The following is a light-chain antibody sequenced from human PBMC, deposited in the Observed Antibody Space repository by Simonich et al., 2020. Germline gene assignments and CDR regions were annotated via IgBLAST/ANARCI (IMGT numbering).Light chain of an antibody. V-gene: IGLV1-51*01. CDR3: GTWDSSLSAWV. CDR1: SSNIGNNY. J-gene: IGLJ3*02. CDR2: DHN. Sequence: QSVLTQPPSVSAAPGQKVTISCSGSSSNIGNNYVSWYQQLPGKAPKLLIYDHNKRPSGIPDRFSGSKSGTSATLGITGLQTGDEADYYCGTWDSSLSAWVFGGGTKLTVL.